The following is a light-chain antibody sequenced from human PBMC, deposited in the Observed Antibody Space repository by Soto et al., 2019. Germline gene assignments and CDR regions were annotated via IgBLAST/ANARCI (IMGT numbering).Light chain of an antibody. CDR1: SSDVGDYNY. V-gene: IGLV2-8*01. CDR2: EVN. Sequence: SALTQPPSASGSPGQSVTISCTGTSSDVGDYNYVSWYQQHPGKAPKLMIYEVNKRPSGVPDRFSGYKSGNTASLTVSGLQAEDEADYYCSSYAGSNNGVFGAGTKLTVL. J-gene: IGLJ3*02. CDR3: SSYAGSNNGV.